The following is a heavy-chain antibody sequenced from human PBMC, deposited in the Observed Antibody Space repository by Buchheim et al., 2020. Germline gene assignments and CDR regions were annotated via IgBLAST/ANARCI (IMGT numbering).Heavy chain of an antibody. J-gene: IGHJ4*02. CDR2: ISSGTVYI. V-gene: IGHV3-21*01. Sequence: EVQLVESGGGLVKPGGSLRLSCAASGFTFSNYSMNWVRQAPGKGLEWVSSISSGTVYIYYADSVKGRFTISRDNAKNSLYLQMNSLRAEDTAVYYCARDPGYTGYDIGTYYFDYWGQGTL. D-gene: IGHD5-12*01. CDR3: ARDPGYTGYDIGTYYFDY. CDR1: GFTFSNYS.